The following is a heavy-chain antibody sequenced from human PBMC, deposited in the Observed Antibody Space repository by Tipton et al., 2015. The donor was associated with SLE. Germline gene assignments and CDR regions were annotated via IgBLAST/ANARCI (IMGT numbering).Heavy chain of an antibody. D-gene: IGHD4-11*01. CDR3: ARRADDYSNWFDP. J-gene: IGHJ5*02. Sequence: TLSLTCTVSGGSISSYYWSWIRQPPGKGLEWIGYIYYSGSTYYNPSLKSRVTISVDTSTNQFSLELSSMTAADTAVYYCARRADDYSNWFDPWGQGTQVSVSS. CDR2: IYYSGST. V-gene: IGHV4-59*12. CDR1: GGSISSYY.